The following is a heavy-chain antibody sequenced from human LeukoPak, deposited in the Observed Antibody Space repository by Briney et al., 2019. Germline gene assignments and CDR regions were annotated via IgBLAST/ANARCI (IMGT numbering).Heavy chain of an antibody. CDR1: GYTLTELS. Sequence: ASVKVSCKVSGYTLTELSMHWVRQAPGKGLEWMGGFDPEDGETIYAQKFLGRVTMTEDTSTDTAYMELSSLRSEDTAVYYCATDGVYSGYGNWFDPWGQGTLVTVSA. CDR2: FDPEDGET. CDR3: ATDGVYSGYGNWFDP. J-gene: IGHJ5*02. V-gene: IGHV1-24*01. D-gene: IGHD5-12*01.